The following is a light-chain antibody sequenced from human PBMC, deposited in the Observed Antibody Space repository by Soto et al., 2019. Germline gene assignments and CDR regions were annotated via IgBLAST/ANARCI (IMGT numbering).Light chain of an antibody. CDR1: QSVSNNY. V-gene: IGKV3-20*01. J-gene: IGKJ1*01. CDR3: QQYGRSGT. CDR2: GAS. Sequence: EIVLTQPPCTLSLSPGRRVTLSCRASQSVSNNYLAWYQQKPGQAPRLLIYGASNRATGIPDRFSGSGSGTDFTLTISRLEPEDFAVYYCQQYGRSGTFGQGTKVDIK.